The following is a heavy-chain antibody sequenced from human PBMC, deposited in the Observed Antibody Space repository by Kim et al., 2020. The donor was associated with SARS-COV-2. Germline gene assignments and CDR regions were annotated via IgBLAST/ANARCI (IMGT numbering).Heavy chain of an antibody. CDR1: GLIFNNHA. CDR3: ANLSLPGFTVIFGEYFAS. V-gene: IGHV3-23*01. D-gene: IGHD3-3*01. J-gene: IGHJ4*02. Sequence: GGSLRLSCAASGLIFNNHALSWVRQAPGKGLEWVSTISGPGGGRYYADSVIGRFTISRDNVKHTLHLEMNRLRADDTAVYYCANLSLPGFTVIFGEYFASWAQGTVLTVSS. CDR2: ISGPGGGR.